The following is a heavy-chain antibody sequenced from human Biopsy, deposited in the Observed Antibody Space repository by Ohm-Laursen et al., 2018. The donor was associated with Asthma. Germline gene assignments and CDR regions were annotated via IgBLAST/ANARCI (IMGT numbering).Heavy chain of an antibody. V-gene: IGHV4-59*07. CDR3: ARGISRVTGLFDHFDS. CDR1: GVSISSDY. Sequence: SDTLSLTCTVSGVSISSDYWSWIRQRPGKGLEWIGHIYYSGSTNYQPSLKSRVTISVDTSKNQFSLKLRSVTAADAAVYYCARGISRVTGLFDHFDSWGQGTLVTVSS. D-gene: IGHD2-21*02. CDR2: IYYSGST. J-gene: IGHJ4*02.